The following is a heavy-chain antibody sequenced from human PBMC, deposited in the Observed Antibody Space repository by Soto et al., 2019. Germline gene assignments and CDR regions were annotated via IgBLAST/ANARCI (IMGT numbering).Heavy chain of an antibody. CDR1: GFTFSLYT. CDR3: ARASGWETLGYFNF. V-gene: IGHV3-30-3*01. CDR2: VSYDGTNK. D-gene: IGHD1-26*01. Sequence: QVQLAESGGDVVQPGRSLRLSWVASGFTFSLYTMHWVRQAPGTGLEWVAVVSYDGTNKYSADSVQGRFTISRDNSKNTLYLQLSSLRPDDTAVYFCARASGWETLGYFNFWGQGTLVTVS. J-gene: IGHJ4*02.